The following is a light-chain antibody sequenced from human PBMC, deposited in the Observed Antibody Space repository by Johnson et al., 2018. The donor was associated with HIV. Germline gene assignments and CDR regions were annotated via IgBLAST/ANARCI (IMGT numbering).Light chain of an antibody. J-gene: IGLJ1*01. CDR1: SYNIGNNY. CDR2: DNH. CDR3: GTLDTNLSAHYV. Sequence: QSVLTQPPSVSAAPGQKVTISCSGNSYNIGNNYVSWYQQLPGTAPKLLIYDNHKRPSRIPDRFSGSKSGTSATLGITGLQTGDEADYYCGTLDTNLSAHYVFESGTKVIVL. V-gene: IGLV1-51*01.